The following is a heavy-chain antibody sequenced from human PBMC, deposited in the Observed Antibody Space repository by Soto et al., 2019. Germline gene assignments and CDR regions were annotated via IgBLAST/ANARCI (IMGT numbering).Heavy chain of an antibody. J-gene: IGHJ4*02. Sequence: QVQLVESGGGVVQPGRSLRLSSAASGFTFSSYGMHWVRQAPGKGLEWVAVISYDGSNKYYADSVKGRFTISRDNSKNTLYLQMNSLRAEDTAVYYCAKETVTTSPADYWGQGTLVTVSS. V-gene: IGHV3-30*18. CDR1: GFTFSSYG. CDR3: AKETVTTSPADY. D-gene: IGHD4-17*01. CDR2: ISYDGSNK.